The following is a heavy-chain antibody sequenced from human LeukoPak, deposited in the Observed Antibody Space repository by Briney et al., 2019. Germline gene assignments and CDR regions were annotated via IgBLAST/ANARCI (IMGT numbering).Heavy chain of an antibody. CDR2: INHNGSN. Sequence: SETLSLTCAVYVWTFIGYYWRWIRQPPGKGLEWIGEINHNGSNSYNPSIKSRVTLSVDTSKNQFFLKLNSVTAADPAVYYCARGGLNFLESSAGISRYFDLWGSGNLVTVSS. CDR1: VWTFIGYY. J-gene: IGHJ2*01. CDR3: ARGGLNFLESSAGISRYFDL. D-gene: IGHD3-3*01. V-gene: IGHV4-34*01.